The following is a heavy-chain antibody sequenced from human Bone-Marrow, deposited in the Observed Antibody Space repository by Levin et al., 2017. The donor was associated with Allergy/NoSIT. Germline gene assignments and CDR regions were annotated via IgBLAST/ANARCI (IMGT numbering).Heavy chain of an antibody. J-gene: IGHJ4*02. Sequence: GGSPRLSCAASGFTFSNHGMHWVRQAPGKGLEWVSVIWYDGSYKYYADSVKGRFIISRDNSENTMYLQMNSLRAEDTAVYYCARHVGGTYWDYWGQGTLVTVSS. D-gene: IGHD1-26*01. V-gene: IGHV3-33*01. CDR3: ARHVGGTYWDY. CDR2: IWYDGSYK. CDR1: GFTFSNHG.